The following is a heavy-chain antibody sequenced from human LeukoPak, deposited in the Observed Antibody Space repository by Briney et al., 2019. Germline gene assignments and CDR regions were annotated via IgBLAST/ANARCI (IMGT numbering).Heavy chain of an antibody. CDR3: AKGASLSSSPPY. V-gene: IGHV3-21*01. Sequence: SVKGRFTISRDNAKNSLYLQMNSLRAEDTAVYYCAKGASLSSSPPYWGQGTLVTVSS. D-gene: IGHD6-6*01. J-gene: IGHJ4*02.